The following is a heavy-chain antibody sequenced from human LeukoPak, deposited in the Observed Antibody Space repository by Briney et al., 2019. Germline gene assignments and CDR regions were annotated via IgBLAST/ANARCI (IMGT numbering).Heavy chain of an antibody. CDR2: IYYSGST. V-gene: IGHV4-31*03. Sequence: SETLSLTCTASGGSISSGGYYWSWIRQHPGTGLEWIGYIYYSGSTYYNPSLKSRVTISVDTSKNQFSLKLSSVTAADTAVYYCARDGSGSYNWFDPWGQGTLVTVSS. CDR1: GGSISSGGYY. D-gene: IGHD3-10*01. J-gene: IGHJ5*02. CDR3: ARDGSGSYNWFDP.